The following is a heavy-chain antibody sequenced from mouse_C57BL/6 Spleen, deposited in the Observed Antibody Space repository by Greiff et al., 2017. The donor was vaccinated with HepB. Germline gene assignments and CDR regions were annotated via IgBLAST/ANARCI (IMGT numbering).Heavy chain of an antibody. V-gene: IGHV1-64*01. CDR3: ARRNYDYDWYFDV. J-gene: IGHJ1*03. CDR1: GYTFTSYW. D-gene: IGHD2-4*01. CDR2: IHPNSGST. Sequence: QVHVKQPGAELVKPGASVKLSCKASGYTFTSYWMHWVKQRPGQGLEWIGMIHPNSGSTNYNEKFKSKATLTVDKSSSTAYMQLSSLTSEDSAVYYCARRNYDYDWYFDVWGTGTTVTVSS.